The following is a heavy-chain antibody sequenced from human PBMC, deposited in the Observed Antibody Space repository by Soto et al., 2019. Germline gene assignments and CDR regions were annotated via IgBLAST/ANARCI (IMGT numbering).Heavy chain of an antibody. Sequence: QLHLQESGAGLVEPSETLSLTCAVSGGSITSTSYYWGWIRQPPGEGLEWIGSIDYRGHMYYNSSHKSPATISVNTSKNQCSLNLTSAPAADSAVYHCARVAALVGAARYSYFDLWGRGTRVSV. CDR1: GGSITSTSYY. CDR2: IDYRGHM. V-gene: IGHV4-39*01. D-gene: IGHD2-15*01. J-gene: IGHJ2*01. CDR3: ARVAALVGAARYSYFDL.